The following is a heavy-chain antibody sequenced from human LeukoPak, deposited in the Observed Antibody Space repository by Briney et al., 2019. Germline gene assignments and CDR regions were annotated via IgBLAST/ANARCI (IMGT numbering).Heavy chain of an antibody. D-gene: IGHD3-9*01. Sequence: SETLSLTCTVSGGSISSYYWSWIRQPAGKGLEWIGRIYTSGSTNYNPSLKSRVTMSVDTSKNQFSLKLSSVTAADTAVYYCARDYDILTGYNNYYYYYMDVRGKGTTVTISS. V-gene: IGHV4-4*07. CDR2: IYTSGST. CDR3: ARDYDILTGYNNYYYYYMDV. J-gene: IGHJ6*03. CDR1: GGSISSYY.